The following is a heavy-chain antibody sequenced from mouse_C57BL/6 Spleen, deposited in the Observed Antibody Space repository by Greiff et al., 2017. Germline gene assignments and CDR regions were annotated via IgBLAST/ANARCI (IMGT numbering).Heavy chain of an antibody. CDR3: VRRKTGKDYWYFDV. CDR2: IRSKSNNYAT. CDR1: GFSFNTYA. J-gene: IGHJ1*03. D-gene: IGHD4-1*01. Sequence: EAGGGLVQPKGSLKLSCAASGFSFNTYAMNWVRQAPGKGLEWVARIRSKSNNYATYYADSVKDRFTISRDDSESMLYLQMNNLKTEDTAMYYCVRRKTGKDYWYFDVWGTGTTVTVSS. V-gene: IGHV10-1*01.